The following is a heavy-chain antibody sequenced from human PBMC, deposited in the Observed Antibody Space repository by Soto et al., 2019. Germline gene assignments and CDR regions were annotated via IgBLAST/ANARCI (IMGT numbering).Heavy chain of an antibody. CDR2: INHSGST. V-gene: IGHV4-34*01. CDR3: ARGSGYCSSTSCYKGMDV. J-gene: IGHJ6*02. Sequence: QVQLQQWGAGLLKPSETLSLTCAVYGGSFSGYYWSWIRQPPGKGLEWIGEINHSGSTNYNPSLKSRVTTSVDTSKNQFSLKLSSVTAADTAVYYCARGSGYCSSTSCYKGMDVWGQGTTVTVSS. CDR1: GGSFSGYY. D-gene: IGHD2-2*02.